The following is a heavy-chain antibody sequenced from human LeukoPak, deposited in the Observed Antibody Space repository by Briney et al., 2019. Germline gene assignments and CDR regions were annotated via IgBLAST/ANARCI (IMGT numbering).Heavy chain of an antibody. J-gene: IGHJ4*02. CDR1: GGSISSYH. CDR3: TSIKRGDIFGHFDF. D-gene: IGHD5-18*01. CDR2: MYYTGMS. V-gene: IGHV4-59*01. Sequence: SEALSLTCTFSGGSISSYHWNWIRQTPGKGLEWIGYMYYTGMSNYNPSLKSRVAISVDSSKNQFSLKVTSVTAADTAIYYCTSIKRGDIFGHFDFWGQGTLVTVSS.